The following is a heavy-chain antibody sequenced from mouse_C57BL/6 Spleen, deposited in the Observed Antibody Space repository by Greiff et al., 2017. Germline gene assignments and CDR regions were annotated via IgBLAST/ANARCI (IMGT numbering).Heavy chain of an antibody. V-gene: IGHV1-52*01. CDR1: GYTFTSYW. Sequence: QVQLQQPGAELVRPGSSVKLSCKASGYTFTSYWMHWVKQRPIQGLEWIGNIDPSDSDTHYNQKFKDKATLTVDKSSSTAYMQLSSLTSEDSAVYYCARNYYGKALDYWGQGTTLTVSS. D-gene: IGHD1-1*01. CDR2: IDPSDSDT. CDR3: ARNYYGKALDY. J-gene: IGHJ2*01.